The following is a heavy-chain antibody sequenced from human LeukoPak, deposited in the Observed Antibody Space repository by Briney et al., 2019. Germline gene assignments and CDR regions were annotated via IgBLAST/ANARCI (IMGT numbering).Heavy chain of an antibody. CDR1: GGFQRRYY. V-gene: IGHV4-59*08. CDR2: IHYSGRT. D-gene: IGHD3-22*01. Sequence: SDTLSLPRTVCGGFQRRYYQRWTREPPGKGRVEIGYIHYSGRTYYNPSLKSRVTISVDPSKNQCSLSLSSVTAADTAVYYCARTISDSSGYYYSDYWGQGTLVTVSS. J-gene: IGHJ4*02. CDR3: ARTISDSSGYYYSDY.